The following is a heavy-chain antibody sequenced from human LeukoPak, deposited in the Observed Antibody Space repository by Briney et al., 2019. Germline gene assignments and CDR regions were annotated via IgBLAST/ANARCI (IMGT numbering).Heavy chain of an antibody. CDR3: ARTIFTYYYDSSGYYDY. J-gene: IGHJ4*02. CDR2: MNPNSGNT. V-gene: IGHV1-8*01. D-gene: IGHD3-22*01. CDR1: GYTFTSYD. Sequence: GASVKVSCKASGYTFTSYDINWVRQAAGQGLEWRGWMNPNSGNTGYAQKFQGRVTMTRNTSISTAYMELSSLRSEDTAVYYCARTIFTYYYDSSGYYDYWGQGTLVTVSS.